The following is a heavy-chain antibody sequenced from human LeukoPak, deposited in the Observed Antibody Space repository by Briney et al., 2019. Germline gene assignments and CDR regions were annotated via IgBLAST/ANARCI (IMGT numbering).Heavy chain of an antibody. D-gene: IGHD2-15*01. CDR1: GGSITSSSYY. Sequence: PSETLSLTCTVSGGSITSSSYYWGWIRQPPGKGLEWIGNIYYNGNTDYNPSLKSRVTISVDTSKNQFSLKLSSVTAADTAVYYCARVAAKTVDYWGQGTLVTVSS. CDR3: ARVAAKTVDY. J-gene: IGHJ4*02. V-gene: IGHV4-39*07. CDR2: IYYNGNT.